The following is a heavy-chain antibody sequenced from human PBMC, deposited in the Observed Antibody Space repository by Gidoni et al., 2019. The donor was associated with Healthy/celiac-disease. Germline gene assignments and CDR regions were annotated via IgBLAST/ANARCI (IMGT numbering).Heavy chain of an antibody. D-gene: IGHD6-19*01. CDR1: GFTFSSSW. Sequence: EVQLVESGGGLVQPGGSLRLPCAASGFTFSSSWMSWVRQAPGKGLEWVANIKQDGSEKYYVDSVKGRFTISRDNAKNSLYLQMNSLRAEDTAVYYCARDRAVAGPDFDYWGQGTLVTVSS. J-gene: IGHJ4*02. CDR2: IKQDGSEK. CDR3: ARDRAVAGPDFDY. V-gene: IGHV3-7*03.